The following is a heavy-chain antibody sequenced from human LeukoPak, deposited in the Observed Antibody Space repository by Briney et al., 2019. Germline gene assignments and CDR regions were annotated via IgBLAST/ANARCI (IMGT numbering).Heavy chain of an antibody. J-gene: IGHJ4*02. V-gene: IGHV1-2*02. CDR1: GYTFTRYY. CDR2: INPNSGGT. Sequence: ASLKVSCKASGYTFTRYYMHWVRHAPGQGLEWMGWINPNSGGTNYAQKFQGRVTMTRDTSISTAYMELSRLRSDDTAVYYCARDNDFWSGLYYFDYWGQGTLVTVSS. CDR3: ARDNDFWSGLYYFDY. D-gene: IGHD3-3*01.